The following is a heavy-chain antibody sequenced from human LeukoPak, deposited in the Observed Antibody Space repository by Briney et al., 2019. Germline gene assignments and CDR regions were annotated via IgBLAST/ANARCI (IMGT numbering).Heavy chain of an antibody. Sequence: SETLSLTCTVSGGSISSYYWSWIRQPPGKGLERVGQIYYSGSANYNPSLKSRVTISIDTSKNQFSLKLNSVTAADTAVYYCAAESERWLLRSWGQGTLVTVSS. CDR1: GGSISSYY. V-gene: IGHV4-59*03. D-gene: IGHD6-19*01. CDR2: IYYSGSA. J-gene: IGHJ4*02. CDR3: AAESERWLLRS.